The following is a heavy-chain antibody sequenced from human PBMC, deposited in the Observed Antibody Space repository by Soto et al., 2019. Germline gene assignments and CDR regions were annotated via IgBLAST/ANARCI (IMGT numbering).Heavy chain of an antibody. CDR1: GFSLSTSGMC. V-gene: IGHV2-70*01. CDR2: IDWDDDK. Sequence: SCPTLVNPTQTLTLTCTFSGFSLSTSGMCVSWIRQPPGKALEWLALIDWDDDKYYSTSLKTRLTISKDTSKNQVVLTMTNMDPVDTATYYCARILRSYYYDSSGGGAFDIWGQGTMVTVSS. CDR3: ARILRSYYYDSSGGGAFDI. D-gene: IGHD3-22*01. J-gene: IGHJ3*02.